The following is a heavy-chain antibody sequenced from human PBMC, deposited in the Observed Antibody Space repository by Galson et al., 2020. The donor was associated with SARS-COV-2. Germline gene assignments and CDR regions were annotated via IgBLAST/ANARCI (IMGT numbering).Heavy chain of an antibody. CDR1: GYTFTGYY. V-gene: IGHV1-2*02. D-gene: IGHD3-16*01. CDR2: INPDSGDT. J-gene: IGHJ4*02. CDR3: AREDIYDINSLDY. Sequence: ASVKVSCKSSGYTFTGYYVHWVRQAPGHGLEWMGWINPDSGDTNYLQKFQGRVTMTRDASISTAHMELNRMTSDETAVYYCAREDIYDINSLDYWGQGTLDTVAS.